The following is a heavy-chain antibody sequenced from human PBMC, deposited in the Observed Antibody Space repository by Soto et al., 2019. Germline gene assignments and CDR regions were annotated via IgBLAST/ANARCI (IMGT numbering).Heavy chain of an antibody. CDR1: GFTFSSYG. D-gene: IGHD2-15*01. J-gene: IGHJ6*03. CDR3: AIGGVAATSTDYYYYMDF. V-gene: IGHV3-33*01. CDR2: IWYDGSNK. Sequence: PGGSLRLSCAASGFTFSSYGMHWVRQAPGKGLEWVAVIWYDGSNKYYADSVKGRFTISRDNSKNTLYLQMNSLRAEDTAVYYFAIGGVAATSTDYYYYMDFWGKGTTVTVSS.